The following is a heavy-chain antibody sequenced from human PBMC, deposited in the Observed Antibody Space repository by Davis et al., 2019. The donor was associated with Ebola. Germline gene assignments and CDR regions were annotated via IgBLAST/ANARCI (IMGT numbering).Heavy chain of an antibody. CDR1: GFTFSNYG. CDR2: ITSSSSYI. CDR3: ARDYSWKSDY. V-gene: IGHV3-21*01. D-gene: IGHD1-1*01. J-gene: IGHJ4*02. Sequence: PGGSLRLSCAASGFTFSNYGMSWVRQAPGKGLEWVSSITSSSSYIYYADSVKGRFTISRDNAKNSLYLQMNGLTAEDTAVYYCARDYSWKSDYWGQGILVTVSS.